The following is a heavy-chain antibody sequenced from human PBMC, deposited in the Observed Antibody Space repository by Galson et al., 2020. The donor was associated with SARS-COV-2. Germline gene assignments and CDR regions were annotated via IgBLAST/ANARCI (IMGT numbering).Heavy chain of an antibody. V-gene: IGHV3-30*01. CDR2: ISYDGSNK. CDR1: GFTFSSYA. Sequence: GGSLRLSCAASGFTFSSYAMHWVRQAPGKGLEWVAVISYDGSNKYYADSVKGRFTISRDNSKNTLYLQMNSLRAEDTAVYYCASLWMGGAFDIWGQGTMVTVSS. J-gene: IGHJ3*02. CDR3: ASLWMGGAFDI. D-gene: IGHD3-3*01.